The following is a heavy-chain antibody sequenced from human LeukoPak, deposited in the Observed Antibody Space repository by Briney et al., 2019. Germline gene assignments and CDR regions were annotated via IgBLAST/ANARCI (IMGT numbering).Heavy chain of an antibody. V-gene: IGHV3-23*01. CDR1: GFTFTSYA. J-gene: IGHJ4*02. CDR2: ISGSGGST. D-gene: IGHD4-17*01. CDR3: AKLRDGDPVGYFDY. Sequence: PGESLRLSCAVSGFTFTSYAMSWVRHAPGKWLECVSAISGSGGSTYYADSVKGRFTISRDNSKNTLYLQMNSLRAEDTAVYYCAKLRDGDPVGYFDYWGQGTLVTVSS.